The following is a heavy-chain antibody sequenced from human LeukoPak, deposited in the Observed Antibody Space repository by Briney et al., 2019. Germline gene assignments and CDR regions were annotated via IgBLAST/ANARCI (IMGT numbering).Heavy chain of an antibody. J-gene: IGHJ4*02. V-gene: IGHV3-23*01. D-gene: IGHD1-26*01. Sequence: QXPGKGXEXVSGIAGRSGGTYYADSVKGRFTISRDNSKNTLYLEMNSLRAEDTAVYYCAKQNGGSYYGWDYFDYWGQGTLVTVSS. CDR2: IAGRSGGT. CDR3: AKQNGGSYYGWDYFDY.